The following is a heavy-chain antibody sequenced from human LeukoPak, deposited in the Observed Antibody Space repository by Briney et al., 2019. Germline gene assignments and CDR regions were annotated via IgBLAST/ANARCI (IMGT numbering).Heavy chain of an antibody. V-gene: IGHV4-59*01. CDR3: ARGQRWLQMGYFDY. CDR1: GGSISSYY. CDR2: IYYSGST. J-gene: IGHJ4*02. Sequence: PSETLSLTCTVSGGSISSYYWSWIRQPPGKGLEWIGYIYYSGSTNYNPSLKSRVTISVDTSKNQFSLKLSSVTAADTAVYYCARGQRWLQMGYFDYWGQGTLVTVSS. D-gene: IGHD5-24*01.